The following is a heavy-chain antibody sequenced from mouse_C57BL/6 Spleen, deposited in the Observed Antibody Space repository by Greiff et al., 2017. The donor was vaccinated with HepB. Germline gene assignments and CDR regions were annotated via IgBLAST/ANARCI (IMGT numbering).Heavy chain of an antibody. V-gene: IGHV1-52*01. CDR1: GYTFTSYW. J-gene: IGHJ4*01. D-gene: IGHD2-10*01. Sequence: QVQLQQPGAELVRPGSSVKLSCKASGYTFTSYWMHWVKQRPIQGLEWIGNIDPSDSETHYNQKFKDKATLTVDKSSSTAYMQLSSLTSEDSAVYYGARWGLLSYAMDYWGQGTSVTVSS. CDR3: ARWGLLSYAMDY. CDR2: IDPSDSET.